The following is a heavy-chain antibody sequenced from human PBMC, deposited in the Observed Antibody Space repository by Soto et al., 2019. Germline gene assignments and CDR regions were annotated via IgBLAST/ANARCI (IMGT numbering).Heavy chain of an antibody. D-gene: IGHD2-8*02. CDR3: ARDKITGLFDY. V-gene: IGHV4-34*01. Sequence: SETLSLTCTVSGESIRSDTDYWTWIRQPPGTGLEWIGEINHSGSTNYNPSLKSRVTISVDTSKNQFSLKLTSVTAADTAVYYCARDKITGLFDYWGQGTLVTVSS. CDR1: GESIRSDTDY. CDR2: INHSGST. J-gene: IGHJ4*02.